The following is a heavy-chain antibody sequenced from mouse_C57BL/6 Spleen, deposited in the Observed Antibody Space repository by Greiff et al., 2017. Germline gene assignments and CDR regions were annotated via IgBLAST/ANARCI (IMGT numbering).Heavy chain of an antibody. D-gene: IGHD3-2*02. V-gene: IGHV1-66*01. J-gene: IGHJ2*01. CDR2: IYPGSGNT. CDR3: ARPPPLDSSGYAFDY. CDR1: GYSFTSYY. Sequence: QVQLQQSGPELVKPGASVKISCKASGYSFTSYYIHWVKQRPGQGLEWIGWIYPGSGNTKYNEKFKGKATLTADTSSSTAYMQLSSLTSEDSAVYYCARPPPLDSSGYAFDYWGQGTTLTVSS.